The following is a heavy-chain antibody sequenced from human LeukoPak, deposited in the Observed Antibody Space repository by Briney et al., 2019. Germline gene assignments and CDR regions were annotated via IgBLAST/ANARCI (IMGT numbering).Heavy chain of an antibody. D-gene: IGHD2-21*02. CDR3: ARGCGRAHCPYFFDY. Sequence: GGSLRLSCVASGFTFNVHGMTWVRQAPGEGLEWVSSVGGGTDIHYADSVKGRFIASRDDSKNTLYLQMSSLREEDTAIYYCARGCGRAHCPYFFDYWGQGTLVPVSA. V-gene: IGHV3-23*01. CDR2: VGGGTDI. CDR1: GFTFNVHG. J-gene: IGHJ4*02.